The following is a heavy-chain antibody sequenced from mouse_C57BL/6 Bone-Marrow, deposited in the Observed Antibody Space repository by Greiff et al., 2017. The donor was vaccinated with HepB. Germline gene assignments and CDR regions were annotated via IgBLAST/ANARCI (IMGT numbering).Heavy chain of an antibody. Sequence: VQLQQSGAELVKPGASVKLSCTASGFNIKDYYMHWVKQRTEQGLEWIGRIDPEDGETKYAPKFQGKATITADTSSNTAYLQLSSLTSGDTAVYYCARGNYYGSSPAWFAYWGQGTLVTVSA. CDR3: ARGNYYGSSPAWFAY. CDR1: GFNIKDYY. V-gene: IGHV14-2*01. CDR2: IDPEDGET. D-gene: IGHD1-1*01. J-gene: IGHJ3*01.